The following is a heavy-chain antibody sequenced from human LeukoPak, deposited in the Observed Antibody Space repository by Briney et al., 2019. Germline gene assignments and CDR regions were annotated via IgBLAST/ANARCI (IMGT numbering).Heavy chain of an antibody. V-gene: IGHV3-7*01. CDR3: ARDLGVVPAANWFDP. D-gene: IGHD2-2*01. CDR1: GFTFSSYT. J-gene: IGHJ5*02. CDR2: IKQDGSEK. Sequence: GGSLRLSCAASGFTFSSYTMNWVRQAPGKGLEWVANIKQDGSEKYYVDSVKGRFTISRDNAKNSLYLQMNSLRAEDTAVYYCARDLGVVPAANWFDPWGQGTLVTVSS.